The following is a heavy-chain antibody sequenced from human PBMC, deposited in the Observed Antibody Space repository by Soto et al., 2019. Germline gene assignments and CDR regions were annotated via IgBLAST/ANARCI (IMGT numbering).Heavy chain of an antibody. CDR3: ARVRKGAYCSSTSCYSWFDP. D-gene: IGHD2-2*02. Sequence: SLTCTVSGGSISSGGYYWSWIRQHPGKGLEWIGYIYYSGSTYYNPSLKSRVTISVDTSKNQFSLKLSSVTAADTAVYYCARVRKGAYCSSTSCYSWFDPWGQGTLVTVSS. J-gene: IGHJ5*02. CDR1: GGSISSGGYY. V-gene: IGHV4-31*03. CDR2: IYYSGST.